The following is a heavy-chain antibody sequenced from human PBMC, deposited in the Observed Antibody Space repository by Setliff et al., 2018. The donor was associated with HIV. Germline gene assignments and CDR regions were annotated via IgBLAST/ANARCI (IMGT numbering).Heavy chain of an antibody. V-gene: IGHV1-18*01. CDR3: ARGGYTSSMTLFDY. Sequence: RASVKVSCKASGGTFSSFALSWVRQAPGQGLEWMGWISAYNGHTTHAQKFQGRLTMTTDTSTYTAYMELRSLRSDDTAVYYCARGGYTSSMTLFDYWGQGTLVTVSS. CDR2: ISAYNGHT. CDR1: GGTFSSFA. D-gene: IGHD6-6*01. J-gene: IGHJ4*02.